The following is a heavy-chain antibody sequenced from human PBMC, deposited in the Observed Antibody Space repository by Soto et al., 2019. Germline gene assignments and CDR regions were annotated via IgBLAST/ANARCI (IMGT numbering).Heavy chain of an antibody. D-gene: IGHD2-15*01. J-gene: IGHJ4*02. CDR1: GYTFTSYG. Sequence: ASVKVSCKASGYTFTSYGISWVRQAPGQGLEWMGWISAYNGNTDYAQKFQGRVTMTTDTSTSTAYMELRSLRSDDTAVYYCARVGAYCSGVSCFDYWGQGTLVTVS. CDR2: ISAYNGNT. V-gene: IGHV1-18*01. CDR3: ARVGAYCSGVSCFDY.